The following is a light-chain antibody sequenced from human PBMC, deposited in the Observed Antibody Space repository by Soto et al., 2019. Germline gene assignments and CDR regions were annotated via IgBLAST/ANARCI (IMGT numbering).Light chain of an antibody. Sequence: AILMTQSPSSLYASLGDRVTITCRASQFIRNHLAWYQQRPGKAPKLLIYEASTLQSGVLSRFSGNFSATNFVLTICSLQSEDVATICRLQDFQYPLTFGQGTKVE. CDR3: LQDFQYPLT. J-gene: IGKJ1*01. V-gene: IGKV1-6*01. CDR2: EAS. CDR1: QFIRNH.